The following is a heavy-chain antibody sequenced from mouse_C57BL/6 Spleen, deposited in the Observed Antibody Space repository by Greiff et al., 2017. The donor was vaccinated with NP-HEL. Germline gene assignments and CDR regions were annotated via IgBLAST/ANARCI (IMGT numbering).Heavy chain of an antibody. CDR2: IYPGSGST. J-gene: IGHJ1*03. CDR3: ARKGIWYYGSPWYFDV. D-gene: IGHD1-1*01. V-gene: IGHV1-55*01. Sequence: QVQLQQPGAELVKPGASVKMSCKASGYTFTSYWITWVKQRPGQGLEWIGDIYPGSGSTNYNEKFKSKATLTVDTSSSTAYMQLSSLTSEDSAVYYCARKGIWYYGSPWYFDVWHRDHGHRLL. CDR1: GYTFTSYW.